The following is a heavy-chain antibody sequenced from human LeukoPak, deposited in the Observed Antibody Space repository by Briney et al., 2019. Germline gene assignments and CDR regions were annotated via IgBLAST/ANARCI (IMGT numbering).Heavy chain of an antibody. J-gene: IGHJ5*02. CDR3: ARDDRKSFLSKEVLRFLEWPLEGWFDP. D-gene: IGHD3-3*01. CDR2: ISAYNGIT. Sequence: ASVKVSCKASGYTFTSYGISWVRQAPGQGLEWMGWISAYNGITNYAQKLQGRVTMTTDTSTSTAYMELRSLRSDDTAVYYCARDDRKSFLSKEVLRFLEWPLEGWFDPWGQGTLVTVSS. V-gene: IGHV1-18*01. CDR1: GYTFTSYG.